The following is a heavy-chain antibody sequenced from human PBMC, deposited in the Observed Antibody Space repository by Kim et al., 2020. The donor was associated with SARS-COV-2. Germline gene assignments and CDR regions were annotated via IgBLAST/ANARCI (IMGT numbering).Heavy chain of an antibody. Sequence: GGSLRLSCAASGFTFSSYWMSWVRQAPGNGLEWVANIKQDGSEKYYVDSVKGRFTISRDNAKNSLYLQMNSLRAEDTAVYYCARYSSGWPDDAFDIWGQGTMVTVSS. J-gene: IGHJ3*02. CDR3: ARYSSGWPDDAFDI. D-gene: IGHD6-19*01. V-gene: IGHV3-7*01. CDR2: IKQDGSEK. CDR1: GFTFSSYW.